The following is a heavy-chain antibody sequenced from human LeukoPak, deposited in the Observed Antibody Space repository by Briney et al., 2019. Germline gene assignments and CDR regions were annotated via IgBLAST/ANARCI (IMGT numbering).Heavy chain of an antibody. Sequence: ASVKVSCKASGGTFSSYTISWVRQAPGQGLEWMGRIIPILGIANYAQKFEGRVTITADKSTSTAYVELSSLRSEDTAVYYCAREISSSSWSVGWFDPWGQGTLVTVSP. J-gene: IGHJ5*02. CDR2: IIPILGIA. CDR3: AREISSSSWSVGWFDP. V-gene: IGHV1-69*04. CDR1: GGTFSSYT. D-gene: IGHD6-13*01.